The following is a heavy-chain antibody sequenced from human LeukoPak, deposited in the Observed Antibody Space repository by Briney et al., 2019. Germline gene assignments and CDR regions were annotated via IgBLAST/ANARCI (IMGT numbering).Heavy chain of an antibody. CDR2: IYSGGST. D-gene: IGHD5-12*01. V-gene: IGHV3-53*01. CDR3: AIISRYSGAKGDY. Sequence: GGSLRLSCAASGFTVSSNYMSWVRQAPGKGLEWVSVIYSGGSTYYADSVKGRFTISRDNSKNTLYLQMNSLRAEDTAVYYCAIISRYSGAKGDYWGQGTLVTVSS. CDR1: GFTVSSNY. J-gene: IGHJ4*02.